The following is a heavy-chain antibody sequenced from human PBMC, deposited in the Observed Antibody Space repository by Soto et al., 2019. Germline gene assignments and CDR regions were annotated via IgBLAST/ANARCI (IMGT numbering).Heavy chain of an antibody. CDR3: ARHRRGYDGPTYGMDV. J-gene: IGHJ6*02. CDR1: GGSISSSSYY. V-gene: IGHV4-39*01. CDR2: IYYSGST. D-gene: IGHD5-12*01. Sequence: QLQLQESGPGLVKPSETPSLTCTVSGGSISSSSYYWGWIRQPPGKGLEWIGSIYYSGSTYYNPTLSSRVTFSVDTSKKQFSLKLCSLTAADTAVYYCARHRRGYDGPTYGMDVWGQGTTVTVSS.